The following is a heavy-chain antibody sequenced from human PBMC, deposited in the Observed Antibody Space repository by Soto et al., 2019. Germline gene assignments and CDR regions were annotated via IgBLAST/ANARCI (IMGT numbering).Heavy chain of an antibody. CDR2: ISSSGNYI. V-gene: IGHV3-21*01. Sequence: GSLRLSCAASGFTFSSYGMNWVRQAPGKGLEWVSSISSSGNYIYYADSVKGRFTISRDNAKNSLYLRMNSLRAEDTAVYYCANGYGSTIWGQGTLVTVSS. CDR1: GFTFSSYG. D-gene: IGHD3-10*01. J-gene: IGHJ4*02. CDR3: ANGYGSTI.